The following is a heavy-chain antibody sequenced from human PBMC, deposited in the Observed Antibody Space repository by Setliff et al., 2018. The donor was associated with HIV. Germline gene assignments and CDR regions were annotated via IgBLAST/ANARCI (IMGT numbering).Heavy chain of an antibody. J-gene: IGHJ5*02. CDR3: AREGSTSWYEGGNWFDP. Sequence: ASVKVSCKASGYTFTGYYMHWVRQAPGQGLEWMGRINPNSGGTNYAQKFQGRVSVTRDTSITTAYTELSGLRSDDTAVYYCAREGSTSWYEGGNWFDPWGQGTLVTVSS. CDR2: INPNSGGT. V-gene: IGHV1-2*06. CDR1: GYTFTGYY. D-gene: IGHD6-13*01.